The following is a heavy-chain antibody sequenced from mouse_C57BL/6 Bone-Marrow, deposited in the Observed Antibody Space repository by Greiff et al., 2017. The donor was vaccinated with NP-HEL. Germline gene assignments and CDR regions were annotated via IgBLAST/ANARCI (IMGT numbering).Heavy chain of an antibody. CDR1: GYTFTDYE. CDR2: IDPETGGT. CDR3: TTNYYGSSYDYAMDY. Sequence: QVQLQQSGAELVRPGASVTLSCKASGYTFTDYEMHWVKQTPAHGLEWIGAIDPETGGTAYNQKFKGKAILTADKSSSTAYMELRSLTSEDSAVYYCTTNYYGSSYDYAMDYWGQGTSVTVSS. J-gene: IGHJ4*01. V-gene: IGHV1-15*01. D-gene: IGHD1-1*01.